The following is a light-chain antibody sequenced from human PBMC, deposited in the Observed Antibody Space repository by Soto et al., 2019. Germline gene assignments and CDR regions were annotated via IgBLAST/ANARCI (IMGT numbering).Light chain of an antibody. Sequence: IVLTQSPPTLSVSTGERVTLSCRASQSVSSLLAWYQQKPRQAPTLLMYDTSTRATGIPARFSGSGSGTEFTLTISSLQSEDFAVYYCQQYNNWPPITFGQGTRLE. CDR1: QSVSSL. J-gene: IGKJ5*01. CDR3: QQYNNWPPIT. CDR2: DTS. V-gene: IGKV3-15*01.